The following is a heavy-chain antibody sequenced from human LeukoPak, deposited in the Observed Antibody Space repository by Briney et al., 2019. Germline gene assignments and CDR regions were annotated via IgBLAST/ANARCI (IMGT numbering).Heavy chain of an antibody. V-gene: IGHV3-21*01. J-gene: IGHJ3*02. CDR3: ARDEGSPDDAFDI. CDR1: GFNFAGYT. CDR2: ISSSSSYI. Sequence: GGSLRLSCAASGFNFAGYTMNWVRQAPGKGLEWVSSISSSSSYIYYGDSVKSRFTISRDNAKNSLYLQMNSLRAEDTAVYYCARDEGSPDDAFDIWGQGTMVTVSS.